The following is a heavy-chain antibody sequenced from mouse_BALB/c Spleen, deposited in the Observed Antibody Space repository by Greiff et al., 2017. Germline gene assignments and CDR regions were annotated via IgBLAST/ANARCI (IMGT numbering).Heavy chain of an antibody. V-gene: IGHV5-17*02. CDR1: GFTFSSFG. J-gene: IGHJ4*01. Sequence: EVMLVESGGGLVQPGGSRKLSCAASGFTFSSFGMHWVRQAPEKGLEWVAYISSGSSTIYYADTVKGRFTISRDNPKNTLFLQMTSLRSEDTAMYYCARWVFYAMDYWGQGTSVTVSS. CDR2: ISSGSSTI. CDR3: ARWVFYAMDY.